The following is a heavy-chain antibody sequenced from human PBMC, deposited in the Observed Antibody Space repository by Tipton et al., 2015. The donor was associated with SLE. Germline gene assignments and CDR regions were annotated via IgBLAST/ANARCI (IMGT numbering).Heavy chain of an antibody. D-gene: IGHD1-7*01. CDR1: GGSISSSSYY. V-gene: IGHV4-39*07. CDR3: AGGIAGTTWYYYYGMDV. CDR2: INHSGST. Sequence: TLSLTCTVSGGSISSSSYYWGWIRQPPGKGLEWIGEINHSGSTNYNPSLKSRVTISVDTSKNQFSLKLSSVTAADTAVYYCAGGIAGTTWYYYYGMDVWGQGTTVTVSS. J-gene: IGHJ6*02.